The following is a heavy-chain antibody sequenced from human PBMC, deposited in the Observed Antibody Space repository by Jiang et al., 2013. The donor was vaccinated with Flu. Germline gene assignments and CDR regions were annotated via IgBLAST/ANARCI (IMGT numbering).Heavy chain of an antibody. V-gene: IGHV4-61*02. CDR2: IYTSGST. Sequence: GPGLVKPSQTLSLTCTVSGGSISSGSYYWSWIRQPAGKGLEWIGRIYTSGSTNYNPSLKSRVTISVDTSKNQFSLKLSSVTAADTAVYYCARDLYGYSSTFDPWGQGTLVTVSS. D-gene: IGHD6-13*01. CDR3: ARDLYGYSSTFDP. CDR1: GGSISSGSYY. J-gene: IGHJ5*02.